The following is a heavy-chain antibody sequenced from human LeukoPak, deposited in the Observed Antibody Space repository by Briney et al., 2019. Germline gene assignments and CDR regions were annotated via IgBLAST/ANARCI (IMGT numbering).Heavy chain of an antibody. J-gene: IGHJ4*02. Sequence: GGSLRLSCAASGFTFSSYGMHWVRQAPGKGLEWVAFIRYDGSNKYYADSVKGRFTISRDNSKHTLYLQMNSLRAEDTAVYYCAKIFQYHYYDSSGPDYWGQGTLVTVSS. CDR1: GFTFSSYG. D-gene: IGHD3-22*01. CDR3: AKIFQYHYYDSSGPDY. CDR2: IRYDGSNK. V-gene: IGHV3-30*02.